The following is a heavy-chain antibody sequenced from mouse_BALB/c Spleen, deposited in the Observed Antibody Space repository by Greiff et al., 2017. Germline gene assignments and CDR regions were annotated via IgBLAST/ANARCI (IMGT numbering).Heavy chain of an antibody. J-gene: IGHJ4*01. D-gene: IGHD1-1*02. CDR3: ANNWGSYDAMDY. CDR1: GFSLTSYG. CDR2: IWRGGST. V-gene: IGHV2-5-1*01. Sequence: QVHVKQSGPSLVQPSQSLSITCTVSGFSLTSYGVHWVRQSPGKGLEWLGVIWRGGSTDYNAAFMSRLSITKDNSKSQVFFKMNSLQSDDTAIYYCANNWGSYDAMDYWGQGTSVTVSS.